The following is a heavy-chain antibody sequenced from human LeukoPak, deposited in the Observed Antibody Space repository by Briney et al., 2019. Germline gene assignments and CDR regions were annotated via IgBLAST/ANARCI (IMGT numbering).Heavy chain of an antibody. V-gene: IGHV1-69*01. J-gene: IGHJ4*02. Sequence: SVKVSCKASGGSFSSYAISWVRQAPGQGLEWMGGIIPIFGTANYAQKFQGRVTITADESTSTAYMELSSLRSEDTAVYYGAREGGVSNYASSFDYWGQGTLVTVSS. CDR2: IIPIFGTA. CDR1: GGSFSSYA. D-gene: IGHD4-11*01. CDR3: AREGGVSNYASSFDY.